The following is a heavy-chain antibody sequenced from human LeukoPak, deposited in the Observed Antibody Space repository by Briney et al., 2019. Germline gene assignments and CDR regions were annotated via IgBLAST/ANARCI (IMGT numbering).Heavy chain of an antibody. Sequence: ASVKVSCKASGYTFTSYGISWVRQAPGQGLEWMGWISAYNGNTNYAQKLQGRVTMTTDTSTSTAYMELRSLRSDDTAVYYCARARNLAATDAFDIWGQGTVVTVSS. D-gene: IGHD6-13*01. CDR1: GYTFTSYG. CDR3: ARARNLAATDAFDI. V-gene: IGHV1-18*01. CDR2: ISAYNGNT. J-gene: IGHJ3*02.